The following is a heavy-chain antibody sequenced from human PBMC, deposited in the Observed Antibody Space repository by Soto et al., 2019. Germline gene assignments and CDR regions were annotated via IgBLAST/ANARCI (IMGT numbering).Heavy chain of an antibody. Sequence: GGSLRLSCAASGFTFSSYAMHWVRQAPGKGLEWVAVISYDGSNKYYADSVKGRFTIARDNSKNTLYRQMNSLRAEDTAVYYCARPMYSSSLSFYYYYYGMDVWGQGTTVTVSS. D-gene: IGHD6-13*01. V-gene: IGHV3-30-3*01. CDR3: ARPMYSSSLSFYYYYYGMDV. J-gene: IGHJ6*02. CDR2: ISYDGSNK. CDR1: GFTFSSYA.